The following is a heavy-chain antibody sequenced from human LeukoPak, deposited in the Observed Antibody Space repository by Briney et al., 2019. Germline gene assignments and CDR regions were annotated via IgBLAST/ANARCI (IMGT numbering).Heavy chain of an antibody. Sequence: GGSLRLSCAASGFTFSSYAMSWVRQAPGKGLEWVSAISGSGGSTYYADSVKGRFTISRDNSKNTLYLQMNSLRAEDTAVYHCAKLKKSRSSSGAFDIWGQGTMVTVSS. CDR3: AKLKKSRSSSGAFDI. J-gene: IGHJ3*02. CDR2: ISGSGGST. V-gene: IGHV3-23*01. CDR1: GFTFSSYA. D-gene: IGHD6-6*01.